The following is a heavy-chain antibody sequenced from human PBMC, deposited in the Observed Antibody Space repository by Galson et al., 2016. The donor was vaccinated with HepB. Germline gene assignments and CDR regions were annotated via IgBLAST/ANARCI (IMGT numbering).Heavy chain of an antibody. CDR3: ATSGPKNQLLWLVNGMDV. CDR1: GNTFSSYY. D-gene: IGHD2-2*01. CDR2: INPSGGST. J-gene: IGHJ6*02. V-gene: IGHV1-46*01. Sequence: VKVSCKASGNTFSSYYMHWVRQAPGQGLEWMGIINPSGGSTNYAQKFQGRVTMTTDTSTSTVYMELSGLRSEDTAVYYCATSGPKNQLLWLVNGMDVWGQGTTVTVSS.